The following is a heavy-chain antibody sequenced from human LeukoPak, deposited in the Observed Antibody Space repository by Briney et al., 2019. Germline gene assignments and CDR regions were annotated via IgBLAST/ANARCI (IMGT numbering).Heavy chain of an antibody. CDR1: GGSISSSNW. J-gene: IGHJ6*03. Sequence: SGTLSLTCAVSGGSISSSNWWSWIRQPPGKGLEWIGEIYHSGSTNYNPSLKSRVTISVDTSKNQFSLKLSSVTAADTAVYYCARVVDTASWSYYYYMDVWGKGTTVTVSS. CDR3: ARVVDTASWSYYYYMDV. D-gene: IGHD5-18*01. V-gene: IGHV4-4*02. CDR2: IYHSGST.